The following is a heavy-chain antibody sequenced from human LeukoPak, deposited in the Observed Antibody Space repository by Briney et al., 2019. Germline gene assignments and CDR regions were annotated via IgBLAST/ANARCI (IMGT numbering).Heavy chain of an antibody. CDR3: ARWSDTSPI. D-gene: IGHD2-2*01. J-gene: IGHJ3*02. Sequence: PSETLSLTCTVSGGSISNYYWSWIRQAPGKGLEWIGFIYYSGSTNYNPSLRSRVTISVDTSKNQFSLKLNSVTAADTAVYYCARWSDTSPIWGQGTMVIVSP. V-gene: IGHV4-59*01. CDR2: IYYSGST. CDR1: GGSISNYY.